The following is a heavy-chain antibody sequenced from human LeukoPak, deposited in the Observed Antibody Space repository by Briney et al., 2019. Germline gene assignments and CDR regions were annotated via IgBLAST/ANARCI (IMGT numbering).Heavy chain of an antibody. CDR2: IKSKSDGGTT. J-gene: IGHJ5*02. D-gene: IGHD2-2*01. CDR1: GFAFSTSS. CDR3: TTGLYCSTTSCYSLDL. V-gene: IGHV3-15*01. Sequence: PGGSLRLSCATSGFAFSTSSINWVRQAPGKGLEWVGRIKSKSDGGTTDYAAPVKGRFTISRDDSKNTLYLQMNSLKTEDSAVYYCTTGLYCSTTSCYSLDLWGQGTLVTVSS.